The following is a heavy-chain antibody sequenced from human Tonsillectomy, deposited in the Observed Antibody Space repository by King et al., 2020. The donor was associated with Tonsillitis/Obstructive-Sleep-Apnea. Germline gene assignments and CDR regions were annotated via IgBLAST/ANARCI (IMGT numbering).Heavy chain of an antibody. CDR1: GFTFSSYE. J-gene: IGHJ6*03. Sequence: VQLVESGGGLVQPGGSLRLSCAASGFTFSSYEMNWVRQAPGKGLEWVSYISSSGSTIYYADSVKGRFTISRDNAKSSLYLQMNSLRAEDTAVYYCARSDYDFWSGYYRGGYYYYYYYMDVWGKGTTVTVSS. CDR3: ARSDYDFWSGYYRGGYYYYYYYMDV. D-gene: IGHD3-3*01. CDR2: ISSSGSTI. V-gene: IGHV3-48*03.